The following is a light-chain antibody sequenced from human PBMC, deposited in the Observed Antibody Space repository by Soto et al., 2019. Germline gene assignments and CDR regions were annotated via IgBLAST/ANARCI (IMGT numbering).Light chain of an antibody. CDR2: DVS. V-gene: IGLV2-11*01. J-gene: IGLJ3*02. CDR3: CSYAGPYPRV. Sequence: QSALTQPRSGSGSPGQSVTISCTGTSSDVGGYNYVSWYQHHPGKAPKLMIFDVSTRPSGVPDRFSASKSGNTASLTISELQAEDEADYYCCSYAGPYPRVFGGGIKVTVL. CDR1: SSDVGGYNY.